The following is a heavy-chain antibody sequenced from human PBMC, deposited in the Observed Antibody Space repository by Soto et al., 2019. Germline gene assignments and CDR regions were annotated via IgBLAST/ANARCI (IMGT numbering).Heavy chain of an antibody. CDR3: ARGIEQWLVPRGYYYGMDV. CDR2: ISAYNGNT. D-gene: IGHD6-19*01. J-gene: IGHJ6*02. CDR1: GYTFTSYG. V-gene: IGHV1-18*01. Sequence: ASVKVSCKASGYTFTSYGISWVRQAPGQGLEWMGWISAYNGNTNYAQKLQGRVTMTTDTSTSTAYMELRSLRSDDTAVYYCARGIEQWLVPRGYYYGMDVWGQGTTVTVSS.